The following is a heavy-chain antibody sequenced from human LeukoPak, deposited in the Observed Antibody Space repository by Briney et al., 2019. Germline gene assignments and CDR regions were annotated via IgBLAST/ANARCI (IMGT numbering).Heavy chain of an antibody. CDR3: ARASIFGVVRTFFNWFDP. J-gene: IGHJ5*02. CDR1: GYSISSGYY. CDR2: NYHSGST. V-gene: IGHV4-38-2*02. Sequence: KPSETLSLTCSVSGYSISSGYYWGWIRQPPGKGLEWIGSNYHSGSTYYNPSLKSRVTISVDTSKNQFFLKLTSVTAADTAVYYCARASIFGVVRTFFNWFDPWGQGTLVTVSS. D-gene: IGHD3-3*01.